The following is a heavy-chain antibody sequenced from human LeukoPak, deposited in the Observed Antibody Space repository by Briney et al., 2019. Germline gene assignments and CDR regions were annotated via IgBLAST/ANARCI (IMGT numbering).Heavy chain of an antibody. Sequence: GGSLRLSCAASGFTFSNAWISGVRQAPGKGLECVSSISSSSSFIYYADSVKGRFTISRDNAKNSLYLQMNSLRAEDTAVYYCARDLKYSSDDYWGQGTLVTVSS. CDR3: ARDLKYSSDDY. J-gene: IGHJ4*02. V-gene: IGHV3-21*01. D-gene: IGHD6-25*01. CDR2: ISSSSSFI. CDR1: GFTFSNAW.